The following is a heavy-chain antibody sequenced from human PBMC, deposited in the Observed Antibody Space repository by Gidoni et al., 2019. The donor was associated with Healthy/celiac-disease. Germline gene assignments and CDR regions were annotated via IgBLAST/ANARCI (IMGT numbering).Heavy chain of an antibody. CDR2: INHSGST. V-gene: IGHV4-34*01. Sequence: QVQLQQWGAGLLKPSETLSLTCAVYGGSFSGYYWSWIRQPPGKGLEWIGEINHSGSTNYNPSLKSRVTISVDTSKNQFSLKLSSVTAADTAVYYCARGGLEQQLAYYWYFDLWGRGTLVTVSS. D-gene: IGHD6-13*01. CDR3: ARGGLEQQLAYYWYFDL. J-gene: IGHJ2*01. CDR1: GGSFSGYY.